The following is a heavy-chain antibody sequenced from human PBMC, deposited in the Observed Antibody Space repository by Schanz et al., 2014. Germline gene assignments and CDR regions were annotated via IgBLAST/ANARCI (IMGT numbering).Heavy chain of an antibody. CDR3: AKDMNREATAPES. Sequence: DVQLAESGGGLVQPGGSLRLSCAASGFTLSSYALSWVRQSPGKGLEWVSAINTADTTYYADSVKGRFTVSRDNSKNTVYLHRTSLRDKDKAVYYCAKDMNREATAPESWGQGTLVVVSS. J-gene: IGHJ5*02. CDR1: GFTLSSYA. D-gene: IGHD5-12*01. CDR2: INTADTT. V-gene: IGHV3-23*04.